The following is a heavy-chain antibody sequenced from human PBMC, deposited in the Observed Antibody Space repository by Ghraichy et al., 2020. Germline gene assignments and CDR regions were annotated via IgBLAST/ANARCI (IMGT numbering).Heavy chain of an antibody. D-gene: IGHD1-26*01. Sequence: SETLSLTCTVSGGFISSYYWSWIRQPPGKRLEWIGYIYYSGSTNYNPSLKSRVTISVDTSKNQFSLKLSSVTAADTAVYYCVRGSDYGNFDYWGQGTLVTVSS. CDR2: IYYSGST. CDR3: VRGSDYGNFDY. J-gene: IGHJ4*02. V-gene: IGHV4-59*01. CDR1: GGFISSYY.